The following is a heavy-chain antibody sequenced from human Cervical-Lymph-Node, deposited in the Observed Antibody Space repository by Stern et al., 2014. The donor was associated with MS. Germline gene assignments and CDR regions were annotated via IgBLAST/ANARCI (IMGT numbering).Heavy chain of an antibody. V-gene: IGHV3-33*01. Sequence: VQLVESGGGVVQPGTSLRLSCGASGFRFNRHGMHWVRQAPGKGLEWVAVIWSDGTNKYYADSVKGRFTISRDNSENTLYLQMNSLRVEDTAIYFCARLRLTPPYGMDVWGQGTTVTVSS. CDR2: IWSDGTNK. CDR3: ARLRLTPPYGMDV. D-gene: IGHD5-12*01. J-gene: IGHJ6*02. CDR1: GFRFNRHG.